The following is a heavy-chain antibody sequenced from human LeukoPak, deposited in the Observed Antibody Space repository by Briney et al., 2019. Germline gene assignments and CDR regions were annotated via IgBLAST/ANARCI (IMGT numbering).Heavy chain of an antibody. CDR1: GFTFSSYA. J-gene: IGHJ4*02. Sequence: GGSLRLSCAASGFTFSSYAMSWVRQAPGKGLEWVSAISGSGGSTYYADSVKGRFTISRDNSKNTLYLPMNSLRAEDTAVYYCAKGPHYGSGSYYKSPGIHGWGQGTLVTVSS. D-gene: IGHD3-10*01. CDR2: ISGSGGST. CDR3: AKGPHYGSGSYYKSPGIHG. V-gene: IGHV3-23*01.